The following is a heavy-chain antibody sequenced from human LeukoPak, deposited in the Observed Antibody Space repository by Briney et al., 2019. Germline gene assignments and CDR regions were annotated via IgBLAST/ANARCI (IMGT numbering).Heavy chain of an antibody. CDR3: ARGWGDYDFWSGPRYYFDY. V-gene: IGHV4-34*01. D-gene: IGHD3-3*01. CDR1: GGSFSGYY. CDR2: INHSGST. J-gene: IGHJ4*02. Sequence: PSETLSLTCAVYGGSFSGYYWSRIRQPPGKGLEWIGEINHSGSTNYNPSLKSRVTISIDTSKNKFSLKLSSVTAADTAVYYCARGWGDYDFWSGPRYYFDYWGQGTLVTVSS.